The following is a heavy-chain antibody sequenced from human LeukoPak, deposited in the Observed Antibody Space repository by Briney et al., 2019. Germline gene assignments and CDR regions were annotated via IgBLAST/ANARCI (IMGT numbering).Heavy chain of an antibody. V-gene: IGHV3-30*02. CDR3: AKDSYSSSSGGFDY. CDR2: IRYDGSNK. CDR1: GFTFSSYG. J-gene: IGHJ4*02. D-gene: IGHD6-6*01. Sequence: GGSLRLSCAASGFTFSSYGMHWVRQAPGKGLEWVAFIRYDGSNKYYADSVKGRFTISRDNSKNTLYLQMNSLRAEDTAVYYCAKDSYSSSSGGFDYWGQGTLVTVSS.